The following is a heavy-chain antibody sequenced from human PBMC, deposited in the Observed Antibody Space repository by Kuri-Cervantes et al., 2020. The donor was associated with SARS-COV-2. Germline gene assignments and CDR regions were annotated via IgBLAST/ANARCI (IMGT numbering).Heavy chain of an antibody. V-gene: IGHV3-30*02. CDR3: ARHNNCSGGSCYAGPFDY. CDR2: IRYDGSNK. Sequence: LSLTCAASGFTFSSYGMHWVRQAPGKGLEWVAFIRYDGSNKYYADSVKGRFTISRDNSKNTLYLQMNSLRAEDTAVYYCARHNNCSGGSCYAGPFDYWGQGTLVTVSS. D-gene: IGHD2-15*01. J-gene: IGHJ4*02. CDR1: GFTFSSYG.